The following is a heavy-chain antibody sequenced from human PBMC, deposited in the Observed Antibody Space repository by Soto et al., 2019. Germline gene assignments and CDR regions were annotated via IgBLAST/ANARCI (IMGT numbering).Heavy chain of an antibody. CDR1: GFTFSDNA. V-gene: IGHV3-23*01. D-gene: IGHD1-26*01. CDR2: IRGDLVTT. CDR3: VKEGKMGVEGFDF. Sequence: EMQLLASGGDLVQPGGSLRLSCATSGFTFSDNAMHWVRQAPGEGLEWVSGIRGDLVTTPYADSVKGRFTISRNNSKNTLYLLMNSLRAEDTAIYYCVKEGKMGVEGFDFWGQGTLVTVSS. J-gene: IGHJ4*02.